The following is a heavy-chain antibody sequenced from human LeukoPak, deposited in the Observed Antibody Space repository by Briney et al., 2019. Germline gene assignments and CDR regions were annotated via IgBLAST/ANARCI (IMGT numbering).Heavy chain of an antibody. CDR1: GFTFSSYG. J-gene: IGHJ3*02. D-gene: IGHD3-22*01. CDR3: AKPARYYDSSGYIPLGAFDI. CDR2: IWYDGSNK. V-gene: IGHV3-33*06. Sequence: GGSLRLSCAASGFTFSSYGMHWVRQAPGKGLEWVAVIWYDGSNKYYADSVKGRFTISRDNSKNTLYLQMNSLRAEDTAVYYCAKPARYYDSSGYIPLGAFDIWGQGTMVTVSS.